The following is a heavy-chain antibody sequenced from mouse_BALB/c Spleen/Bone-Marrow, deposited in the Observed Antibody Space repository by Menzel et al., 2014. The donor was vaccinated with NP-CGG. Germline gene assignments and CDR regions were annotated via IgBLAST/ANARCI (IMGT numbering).Heavy chain of an antibody. Sequence: QVQLKDSGAELAKPGASVKMSCKASGYTFTNYWMHWVKQRPGQGLEWIGYINPSTGYTEYNQKFKDKATLTADKSSSTAYMQLSSPTSEDSAVYYCARGKGNYDWGQGTTLTVSS. J-gene: IGHJ2*01. V-gene: IGHV1-7*01. CDR2: INPSTGYT. CDR1: GYTFTNYW. D-gene: IGHD2-1*01. CDR3: ARGKGNYD.